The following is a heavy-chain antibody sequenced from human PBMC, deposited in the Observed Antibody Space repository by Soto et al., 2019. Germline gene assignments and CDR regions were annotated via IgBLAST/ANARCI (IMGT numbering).Heavy chain of an antibody. CDR2: ISYDGSNK. V-gene: IGHV3-30*18. D-gene: IGHD5-18*01. CDR1: GFTFSSYG. Sequence: GGSLRLSCAASGFTFSSYGMHWVRQAPGKGLEWVAVISYDGSNKYYADSVKGRFTISRDNSKNTLYLQMNSLRAEDTAVYYWAKTGPIVDTAMDTSFDYWGQGTLVTVSS. J-gene: IGHJ4*02. CDR3: AKTGPIVDTAMDTSFDY.